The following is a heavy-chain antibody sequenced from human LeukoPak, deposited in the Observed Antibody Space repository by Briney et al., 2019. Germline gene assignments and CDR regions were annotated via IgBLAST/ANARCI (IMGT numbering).Heavy chain of an antibody. CDR3: ARVFYAKDIVVVPAYDYYYLDV. CDR1: GYTFTGYY. D-gene: IGHD2-2*01. J-gene: IGHJ6*03. CDR2: INPNSGGT. Sequence: ASVKVSCKASGYTFTGYYMHWVRQAPGQGLEWMGWINPNSGGTNYAQKFQGRVTMTRDTSISTAYMEVSRLRSDDTAVYYCARVFYAKDIVVVPAYDYYYLDVWGKGTTVTVSS. V-gene: IGHV1-2*02.